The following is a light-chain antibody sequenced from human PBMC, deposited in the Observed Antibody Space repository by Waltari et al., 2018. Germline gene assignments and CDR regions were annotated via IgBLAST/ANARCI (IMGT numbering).Light chain of an antibody. CDR2: DAT. V-gene: IGKV1-39*01. J-gene: IGKJ2*01. Sequence: DIQMTQPPSSLSASVGDRVTITCRPSQNISSKFNWYQQKPGKAPKVLIYDATTLQSGVPSRFSGSGSGTDFTLTIGSLQPEDFATYYCQQSRNIPYTFGQGTKLDIK. CDR1: QNISSK. CDR3: QQSRNIPYT.